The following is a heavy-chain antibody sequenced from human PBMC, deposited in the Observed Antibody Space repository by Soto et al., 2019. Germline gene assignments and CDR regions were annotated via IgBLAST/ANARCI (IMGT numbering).Heavy chain of an antibody. D-gene: IGHD1-20*01. J-gene: IGHJ4*02. Sequence: XSVKVSFKASGYTFTSYAMHWVRHSPGQRLEWMGWINAGNGNTKYSQKFQGRVTITRDTSASTAYMELSRMRSEDTAVYYCARGITLPTPLDYWGQGTLVTVSS. CDR3: ARGITLPTPLDY. CDR1: GYTFTSYA. V-gene: IGHV1-3*01. CDR2: INAGNGNT.